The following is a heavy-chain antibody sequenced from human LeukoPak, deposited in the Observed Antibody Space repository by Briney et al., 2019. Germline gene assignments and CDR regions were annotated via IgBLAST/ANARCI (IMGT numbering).Heavy chain of an antibody. V-gene: IGHV1-69*13. CDR1: GGTFRSYA. D-gene: IGHD3-22*01. J-gene: IGHJ4*02. Sequence: ASVKVSCKASGGTFRSYAISWVRQAPGQGLEWMGGIIPIFGTANYAQKFQGRVTITADESTSTAYMELSSLRSEDTAVYYCASHYYDSSGSVDYWGQGTLVTVSS. CDR2: IIPIFGTA. CDR3: ASHYYDSSGSVDY.